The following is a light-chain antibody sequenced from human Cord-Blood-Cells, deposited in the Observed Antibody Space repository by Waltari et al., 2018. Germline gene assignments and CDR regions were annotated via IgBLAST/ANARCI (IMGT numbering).Light chain of an antibody. J-gene: IGLJ3*02. CDR3: VLYMGSGISR. CDR2: STN. CDR1: SGSVSTSYY. V-gene: IGLV8-61*01. Sequence: QTVVTQEPSFLVSPGGTVTLTCGLSSGSVSTSYYPSWYQQTPGQAPRTSIDSTNPRSSGGPDRFSGSILGNKAALTITGAQADDESDYYCVLYMGSGISRFGGGTKLTVL.